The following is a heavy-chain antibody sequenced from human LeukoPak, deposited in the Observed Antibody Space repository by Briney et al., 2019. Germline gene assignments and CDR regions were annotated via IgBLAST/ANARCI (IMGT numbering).Heavy chain of an antibody. CDR3: VFPYWQDLDH. Sequence: GGSLRLSCAASGFAFSSYSMQWVRQAPGKGLEWVSHISSSGSTIYYADSVKGRFTISRDNGKESLYLQMSSLRDEDTAVYYCVFPYWQDLDHWGQGTLVTVSS. CDR2: ISSSGSTI. D-gene: IGHD2-15*01. J-gene: IGHJ4*02. CDR1: GFAFSSYS. V-gene: IGHV3-48*02.